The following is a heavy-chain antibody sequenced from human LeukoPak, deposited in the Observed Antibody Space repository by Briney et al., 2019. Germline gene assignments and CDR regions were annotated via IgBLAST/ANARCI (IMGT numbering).Heavy chain of an antibody. J-gene: IGHJ3*02. CDR1: GGSISSGVYS. D-gene: IGHD4-17*01. CDR2: IYYSGGT. Sequence: SETLSLTCTVSGGSISSGVYSWSWIRQPPGKGLEWIGYIYYSGGTYYNPSLKSRVTISLDTSKNQFPLKLNSVTAADTAVYYCARGDYGDYHDAFDIWGQGTMVTVSS. V-gene: IGHV4-30-4*07. CDR3: ARGDYGDYHDAFDI.